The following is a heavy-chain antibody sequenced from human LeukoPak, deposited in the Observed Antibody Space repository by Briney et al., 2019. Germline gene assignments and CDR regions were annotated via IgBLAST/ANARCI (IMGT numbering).Heavy chain of an antibody. V-gene: IGHV1-2*02. CDR3: ASGPGEWFGELVDY. J-gene: IGHJ4*02. D-gene: IGHD3-10*01. CDR2: INPNSGGT. CDR1: GYTFSGYY. Sequence: GASVKVSCKASGYTFSGYYMHWVRQAPGHGLEWMGWINPNSGGTNYAQKFQGRVTMTRDTSISTAYMELSRLRSDDTAVYYCASGPGEWFGELVDYWGQGTLVTVSS.